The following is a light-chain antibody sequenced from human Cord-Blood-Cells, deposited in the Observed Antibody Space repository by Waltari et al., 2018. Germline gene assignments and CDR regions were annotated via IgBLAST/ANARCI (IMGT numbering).Light chain of an antibody. V-gene: IGKV1-8*01. CDR2: AAS. CDR3: QQYYSYPYS. CDR1: QGISSY. J-gene: IGKJ2*01. Sequence: IRMTQSPSSFSASTGDRVTITCRASQGISSYLAWYQQKPGRAPKLLIYAASTLQSGVPSRVSGSGSGTEFTLTISCLQSEDFACYYCQQYYSYPYSCGQGSKLEIK.